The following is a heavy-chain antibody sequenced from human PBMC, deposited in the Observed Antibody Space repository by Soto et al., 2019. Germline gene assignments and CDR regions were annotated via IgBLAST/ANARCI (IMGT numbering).Heavy chain of an antibody. V-gene: IGHV4-31*03. CDR2: IYYIGST. CDR1: GGSISRCGYY. J-gene: IGHJ5*02. D-gene: IGHD3-3*01. CDR3: ARSISP. Sequence: PSDTLSLTFTVSGGSISRCGYYWSWIRQHPGKGLEWIGYIYYIGSTYYNPSLKSRVTISIDTSKNQFSLKLSSVTAADTAVYYCARSISPWGQGTLVTVSS.